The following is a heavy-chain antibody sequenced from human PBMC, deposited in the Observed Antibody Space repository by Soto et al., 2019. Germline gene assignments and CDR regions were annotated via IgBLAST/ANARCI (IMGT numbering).Heavy chain of an antibody. D-gene: IGHD3-22*01. CDR3: AKTQDDSSGYYWDY. Sequence: GGSLRLSCAASGFTFSSYAMSWVRQAPGKGLEWVSAISGSGGSTYYADSVKGRFTISRDNSKNTLYLQMNSLRAEDTAVYYCAKTQDDSSGYYWDYWGQGTLVTVSS. CDR1: GFTFSSYA. CDR2: ISGSGGST. J-gene: IGHJ4*02. V-gene: IGHV3-23*01.